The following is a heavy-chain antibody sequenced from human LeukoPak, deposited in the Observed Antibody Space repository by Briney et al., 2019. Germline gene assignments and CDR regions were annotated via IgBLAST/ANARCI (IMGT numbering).Heavy chain of an antibody. V-gene: IGHV4-39*01. CDR3: ARRRYYDGSGYLD. Sequence: PSETLSLTCLVSGDSIRSSNYYWDWIRRPPGKGLEWIGSIYYSGRTYYNSSLKSRVSMSVDTTKNQFSLRLTSMTAADTAVYYCARRRYYDGSGYLDWGQGTLVIVS. D-gene: IGHD3-22*01. J-gene: IGHJ1*01. CDR1: GDSIRSSNYY. CDR2: IYYSGRT.